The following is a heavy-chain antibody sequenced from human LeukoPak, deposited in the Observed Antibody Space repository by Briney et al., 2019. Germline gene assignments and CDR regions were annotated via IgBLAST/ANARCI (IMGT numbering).Heavy chain of an antibody. J-gene: IGHJ4*02. D-gene: IGHD3-22*01. CDR3: ASTSGYYKFIDY. CDR1: GGSISSSNW. V-gene: IGHV4-4*02. Sequence: SETLSLTCAVPGGSISSSNWWSWVRQPPGKGLEWIGEIYHSGSTNYNPSLKSRVTISVDKSKNQFSLKPSSVTAADTAVYYCASTSGYYKFIDYWGQGTLVTVSS. CDR2: IYHSGST.